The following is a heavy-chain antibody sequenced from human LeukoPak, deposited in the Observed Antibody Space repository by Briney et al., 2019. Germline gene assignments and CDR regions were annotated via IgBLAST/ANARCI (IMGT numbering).Heavy chain of an antibody. J-gene: IGHJ4*02. D-gene: IGHD3-3*01. Sequence: GGSLRLSCAASGFTFSDYYMSWVRQAPGKGLEWVANIKLDGSEKNYVDSVKGRFTISRDNTKNSLYLQMNSLRVEDTAVFYCARDQYDTWSRRGNFDSWGQGTLVIVSS. CDR2: IKLDGSEK. CDR3: ARDQYDTWSRRGNFDS. CDR1: GFTFSDYY. V-gene: IGHV3-7*03.